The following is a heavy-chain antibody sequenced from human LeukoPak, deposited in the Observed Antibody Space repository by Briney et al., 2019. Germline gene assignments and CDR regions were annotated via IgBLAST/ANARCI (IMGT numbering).Heavy chain of an antibody. CDR2: IIPILGIA. J-gene: IGHJ6*02. CDR1: GGTFSSYA. CDR3: ARAWGYYGSGSYRYYYYGMDV. Sequence: ASVKVSCKASGGTFSSYAISWVRQAPGQGLEWMGRIIPILGIANYAQKFQGRVTITADKSTSTAYMELSSLRSEDTAVYYCARAWGYYGSGSYRYYYYGMDVWGQGTTVTVSS. D-gene: IGHD3-10*01. V-gene: IGHV1-69*04.